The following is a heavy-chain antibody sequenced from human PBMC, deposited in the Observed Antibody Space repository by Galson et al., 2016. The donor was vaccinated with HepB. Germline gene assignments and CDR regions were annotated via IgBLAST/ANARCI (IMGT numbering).Heavy chain of an antibody. CDR2: IYPGNSET. Sequence: QSGAEVKKLGESLKISCKVSGYSFNKYWIVWVRQMPGRGLEWMGIIYPGNSETRYSPSFQGQVTISADKSINTAYLQWSSRKASDTAMYYCARQAGYYSSGYFDYWGQGTLVTVSS. D-gene: IGHD3-9*01. V-gene: IGHV5-51*01. J-gene: IGHJ4*02. CDR3: ARQAGYYSSGYFDY. CDR1: GYSFNKYW.